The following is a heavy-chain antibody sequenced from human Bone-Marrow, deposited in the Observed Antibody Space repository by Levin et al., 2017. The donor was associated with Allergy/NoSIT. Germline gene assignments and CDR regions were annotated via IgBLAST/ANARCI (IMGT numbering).Heavy chain of an antibody. V-gene: IGHV4-59*01. D-gene: IGHD4-17*01. J-gene: IGHJ4*02. CDR2: IYYSGST. CDR1: GGSISPYY. CDR3: AREATVTTGFDY. Sequence: SSETLSLTCTVSGGSISPYYWSWIRQPPGKGLEWIGYIYYSGSTYYSPSLKSRVTISVDTSKNQFSLKLSSVTAADTAVYYCAREATVTTGFDYWGQGTLVTVSS.